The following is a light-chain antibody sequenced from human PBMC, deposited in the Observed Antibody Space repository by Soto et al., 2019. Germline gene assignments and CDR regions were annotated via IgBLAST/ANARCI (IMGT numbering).Light chain of an antibody. J-gene: IGKJ1*01. CDR1: QSVSSSY. V-gene: IGKV3-20*01. CDR3: QQYGKWPPWT. CDR2: GAS. Sequence: EIGLTQSPGTLSLSPWERATLSCRASQSVSSSYLAWYQQKPGQAPRLLIYGASSRATGIPDRFSGSGSGTDFTLTISRLEPEDFAVYYCQQYGKWPPWTFGPGTKV.